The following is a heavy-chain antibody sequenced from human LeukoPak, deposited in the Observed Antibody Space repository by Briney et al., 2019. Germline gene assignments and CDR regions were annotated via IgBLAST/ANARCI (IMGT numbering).Heavy chain of an antibody. CDR3: ARGLGRNYVLSYYGMDV. V-gene: IGHV3-13*01. CDR2: IGTAGDT. Sequence: PGGSLRLSCAASGFTFSSYDMHWVRQATGTGLEWVSAIGTAGDTYYPGSVKGRFTISRENAKNSLYLQMNSLRAGDTAVYYCARGLGRNYVLSYYGMDVWGQGTTVTVSS. J-gene: IGHJ6*02. CDR1: GFTFSSYD. D-gene: IGHD1-7*01.